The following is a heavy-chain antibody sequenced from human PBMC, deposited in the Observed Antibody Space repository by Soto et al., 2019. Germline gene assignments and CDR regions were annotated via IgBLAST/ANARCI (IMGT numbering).Heavy chain of an antibody. D-gene: IGHD1-1*01. J-gene: IGHJ4*02. CDR2: TFYRSKWYY. CDR1: GDSVSSTTVT. CDR3: ERVVYMEGLWH. V-gene: IGHV6-1*01. Sequence: SQTLSLTCAISGDSVSSTTVTWSWVRQSPSRGLEWLGRTFYRSKWYYEYAESVKSRIVINPDTSKNQFSLQLRSVSHHDTAVYSCERVVYMEGLWHWGQGTLVTVSS.